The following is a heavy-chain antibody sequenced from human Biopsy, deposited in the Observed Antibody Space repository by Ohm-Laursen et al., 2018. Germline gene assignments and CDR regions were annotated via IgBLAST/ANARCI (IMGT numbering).Heavy chain of an antibody. D-gene: IGHD2/OR15-2a*01. J-gene: IGHJ3*01. V-gene: IGHV1-69*13. CDR2: RIPYFNTI. CDR1: GVTFDTYA. CDR3: VGGQRGPPIGVTVPGDAFDL. Sequence: GASVKVSCKASGVTFDTYAFGWVRQAPGQGLEWMGGRIPYFNTIYYARNFQDRAVITADRSAGTTDMQLSGLRPDDTAVYYCVGGQRGPPIGVTVPGDAFDLWGPGTMVTVSP.